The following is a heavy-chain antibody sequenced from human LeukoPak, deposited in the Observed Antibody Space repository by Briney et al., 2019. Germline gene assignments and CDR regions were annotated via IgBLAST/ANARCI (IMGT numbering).Heavy chain of an antibody. CDR1: GGSISSYY. J-gene: IGHJ4*02. D-gene: IGHD3-22*01. V-gene: IGHV4-59*08. CDR2: IYYSGST. CDR3: ASAASGYYFDY. Sequence: SETLSLTCTVSGGSISSYYWSWIRQPPGKGLEWIGYIYYSGSTNYNPPLKSRVTISVDTSKNQFSLKLGSVTAADTAVYYCASAASGYYFDYWGQGTLVTVSS.